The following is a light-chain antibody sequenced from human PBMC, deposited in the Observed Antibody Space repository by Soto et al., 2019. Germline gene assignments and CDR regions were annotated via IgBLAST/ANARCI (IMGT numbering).Light chain of an antibody. CDR3: HQYGSSPLT. V-gene: IGKV3-20*01. Sequence: ELVLTQSSGTLCLSPRERATLSCRASQSNRSSSLAWYQQKPGQAPRLLNYGGSSRATGIPDRFSGGGSGTDFSLTISRLETEDFSVYYCHQYGSSPLTFGGGTKVDIK. CDR1: QSNRSSS. CDR2: GGS. J-gene: IGKJ4*01.